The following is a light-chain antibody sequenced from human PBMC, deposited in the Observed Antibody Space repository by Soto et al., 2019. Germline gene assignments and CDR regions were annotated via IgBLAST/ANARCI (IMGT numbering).Light chain of an antibody. J-gene: IGKJ1*01. V-gene: IGKV3D-15*01. CDR1: HPTSSS. CDR2: GAS. Sequence: EIVLTQSAGAVSLSPGERANISGRVFHPTSSSFFACFQQSPGQPPSLLIYGASTTSTGIPARFSGSGSGTEFTLTISILQSEDFAVYYCQHYNKLPQPFGQVTKLDI. CDR3: QHYNKLPQP.